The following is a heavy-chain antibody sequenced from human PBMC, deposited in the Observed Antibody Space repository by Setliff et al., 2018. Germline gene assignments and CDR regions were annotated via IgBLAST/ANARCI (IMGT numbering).Heavy chain of an antibody. CDR2: IYYSGST. CDR1: GGSISSYY. J-gene: IGHJ6*02. V-gene: IGHV4-59*01. Sequence: SETLSLTCTVSGGSISSYYWSWIRQPPGKGLEWIGYIYYSGSTNYNPSLKSRVTISVDASKNQFSLKLSSVTAADTAVYYCARGGGYYFGYYYYGTDVWGQGTTVTVSS. CDR3: ARGGGYYFGYYYYGTDV. D-gene: IGHD3-22*01.